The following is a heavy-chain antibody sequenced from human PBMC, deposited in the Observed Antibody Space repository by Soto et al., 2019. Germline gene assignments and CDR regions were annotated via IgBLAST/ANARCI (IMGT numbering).Heavy chain of an antibody. CDR3: ARGLYYYDSSGYYRPLDY. CDR1: GFTFSSYG. CDR2: IWYDGSNK. V-gene: IGHV3-33*01. J-gene: IGHJ4*02. D-gene: IGHD3-22*01. Sequence: PGGSLRLSCAASGFTFSSYGMHWVRQAPGKGLEWVAVIWYDGSNKYYADSVKGRFTISRDNSKNTLYLQMNSLRAEDTAVYYCARGLYYYDSSGYYRPLDYWGQGTLVTVSS.